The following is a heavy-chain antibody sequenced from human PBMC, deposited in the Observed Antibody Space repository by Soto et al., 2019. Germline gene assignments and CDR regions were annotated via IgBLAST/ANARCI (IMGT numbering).Heavy chain of an antibody. J-gene: IGHJ6*03. CDR1: GFTFSNAW. D-gene: IGHD6-13*01. Sequence: EVQLVESGGGLVKPGGSLRLSCAASGFTFSNAWMSWVCQAPGKGLEWVGRIKSKTDGGTTDYAAPVKGRFTISRDDSKNTLYLQMNSLKTEDTAVYYCTTVYSSSWYHYYYYYYMDVWGKGTTVTVSS. CDR2: IKSKTDGGTT. V-gene: IGHV3-15*01. CDR3: TTVYSSSWYHYYYYYYMDV.